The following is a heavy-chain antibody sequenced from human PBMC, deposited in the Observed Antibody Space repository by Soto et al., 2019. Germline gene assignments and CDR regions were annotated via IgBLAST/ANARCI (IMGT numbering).Heavy chain of an antibody. CDR3: ARRDRGMITFGGVIVAGLGY. CDR2: INHSGST. CDR1: GGSFSGYY. D-gene: IGHD3-16*02. J-gene: IGHJ4*01. V-gene: IGHV4-34*01. Sequence: ASETLSLTCAVYGGSFSGYYWSWVRQPPGKGLEWIGEINHSGSTNYNPSLKSRVTISVDTSKNQFSLKLSSVTAADTAVYYCARRDRGMITFGGVIVAGLGYWGQGTLVTVSS.